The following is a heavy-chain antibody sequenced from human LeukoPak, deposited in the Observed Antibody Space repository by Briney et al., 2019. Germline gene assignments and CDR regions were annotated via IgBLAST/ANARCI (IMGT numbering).Heavy chain of an antibody. J-gene: IGHJ4*02. CDR1: GFTFSTYW. Sequence: HPGGSLRLSCAASGFTFSTYWMSWVRQVPGKGLEWVANIKQDGSQKYYVDSVRGRFTISRDNAKNSLYLQMNSLRAEDTAVYYCATSRRGDYGDYAYYWGQGTLVTVS. CDR2: IKQDGSQK. V-gene: IGHV3-7*01. D-gene: IGHD4-17*01. CDR3: ATSRRGDYGDYAYY.